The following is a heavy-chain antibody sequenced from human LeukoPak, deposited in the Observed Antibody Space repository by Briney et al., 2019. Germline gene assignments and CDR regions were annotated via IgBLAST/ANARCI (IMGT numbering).Heavy chain of an antibody. J-gene: IGHJ4*02. Sequence: PGRSLRPSCAPSGFTSADYGMSWVRQAPGKGLEWVSGFNWTVGSPGYADSVKGRFTISRDNAKNSLYLQMNSLRAEDTALYYCAIVYYYDSSGYYYFDYWGQGTLVTVSS. D-gene: IGHD3-22*01. V-gene: IGHV3-20*04. CDR2: FNWTVGSP. CDR3: AIVYYYDSSGYYYFDY. CDR1: GFTSADYG.